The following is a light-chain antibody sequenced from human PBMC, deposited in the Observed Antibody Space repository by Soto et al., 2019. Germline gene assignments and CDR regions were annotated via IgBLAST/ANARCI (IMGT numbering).Light chain of an antibody. CDR2: DTY. V-gene: IGKV1-5*01. Sequence: DIQMTQSPSNLSASVGDRVTITCRASPSISSWLAWYQKKPGKAPKLLVYDTYTLETGVPSRFSGGGSGTEFTLTISSLQPDDFATYFCQQYESFSWTFGQGTKVEIQ. CDR1: PSISSW. J-gene: IGKJ1*01. CDR3: QQYESFSWT.